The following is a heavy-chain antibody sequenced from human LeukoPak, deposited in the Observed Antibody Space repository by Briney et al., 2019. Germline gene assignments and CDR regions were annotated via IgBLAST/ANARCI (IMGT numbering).Heavy chain of an antibody. Sequence: SETLSLTCTVSGGSISTYYWSWIRQPPGKGLEWIGEIYHSGSTNYNPSLKSRVTISVDKSKNQFSLKLSSVTAADTAVYYCARLAAAGPRDYWGQGTLVTVSS. CDR3: ARLAAAGPRDY. D-gene: IGHD6-13*01. CDR1: GGSISTYY. J-gene: IGHJ4*02. CDR2: IYHSGST. V-gene: IGHV4-59*12.